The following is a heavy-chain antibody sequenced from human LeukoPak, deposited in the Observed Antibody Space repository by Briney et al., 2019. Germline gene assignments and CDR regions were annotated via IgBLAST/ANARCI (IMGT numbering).Heavy chain of an antibody. J-gene: IGHJ4*02. Sequence: GGSLRLSCAASGFTFSDYYMSWIRQAPGKGLEWVSSISNSGTAIYYADSVKGRFTISRDNAKNSLYLQMNSLRAEDTAVYYCARSGYYYDSSGYDVPFDYWGQGTLITVSS. V-gene: IGHV3-11*04. CDR2: ISNSGTAI. D-gene: IGHD3-22*01. CDR3: ARSGYYYDSSGYDVPFDY. CDR1: GFTFSDYY.